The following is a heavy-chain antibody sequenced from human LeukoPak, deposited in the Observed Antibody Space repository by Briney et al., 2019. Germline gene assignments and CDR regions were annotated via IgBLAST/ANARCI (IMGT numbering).Heavy chain of an antibody. J-gene: IGHJ3*02. Sequence: GGSLRLSCAASGFTFSSYAMTWVRQAPGKGLEWVSSISVGSISTYYADSMKGRFTISRDNSKNTLYLQMNSLRAEDTAVYYCAKVYGGNGNDAFDIWGQGTMVTVSS. CDR3: AKVYGGNGNDAFDI. D-gene: IGHD4-23*01. CDR2: ISVGSIST. CDR1: GFTFSSYA. V-gene: IGHV3-23*01.